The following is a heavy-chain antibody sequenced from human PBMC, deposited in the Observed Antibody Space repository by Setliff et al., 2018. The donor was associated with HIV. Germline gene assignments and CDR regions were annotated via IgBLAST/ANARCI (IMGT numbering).Heavy chain of an antibody. J-gene: IGHJ4*02. CDR2: IYPGDSDT. V-gene: IGHV5-51*01. D-gene: IGHD2-21*02. Sequence: GESLKISCKGSGYCFTSYWIGWVRQMPGKGLEWMGIIYPGDSDTRISPSFQGQVTISADKSINTAYLQWSSLKASDTAMYYCARHVLVTRDVRYFDYWGQGTLVTVSS. CDR1: GYCFTSYW. CDR3: ARHVLVTRDVRYFDY.